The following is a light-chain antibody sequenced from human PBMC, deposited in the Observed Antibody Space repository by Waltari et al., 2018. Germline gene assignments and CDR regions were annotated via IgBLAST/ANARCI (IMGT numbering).Light chain of an antibody. Sequence: DIVMTQSPDSLAVSLGERATINCKSSQSIFYSSNNKNYLAWYQQKPGQSPKLLNSWASTRESGVPDRFSGSGSGTDFTLTISGLQAEDVAVYYCQQYYAPLRTFGQGTKVEVK. J-gene: IGKJ1*01. CDR3: QQYYAPLRT. V-gene: IGKV4-1*01. CDR2: WAS. CDR1: QSIFYSSNNKNY.